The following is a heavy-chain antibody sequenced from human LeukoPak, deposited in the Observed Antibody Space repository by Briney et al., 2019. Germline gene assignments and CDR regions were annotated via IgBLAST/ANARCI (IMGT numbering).Heavy chain of an antibody. D-gene: IGHD6-19*01. CDR2: IRSKAYGGTT. CDR3: TASSGWYYFDY. V-gene: IGHV3-49*03. Sequence: GRSLRLSCTASGFTFGDYAMSWFRQAPGKGLEWVGFIRSKAYGGTTEYAASVKGRSTISRDDSKSIAYLQMNSLKTEDTAVYYCTASSGWYYFDYWGQGTLVTVSS. J-gene: IGHJ4*02. CDR1: GFTFGDYA.